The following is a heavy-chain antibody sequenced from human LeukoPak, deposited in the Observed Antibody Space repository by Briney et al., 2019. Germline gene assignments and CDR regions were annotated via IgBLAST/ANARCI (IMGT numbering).Heavy chain of an antibody. CDR3: ARDPSSGWYEYYFDY. J-gene: IGHJ4*02. CDR1: GFTSSSYE. Sequence: GGSLRLSCAASGFTSSSYEMNWVRQAPGKGLEWVSYISSSGSTIYYADSVKGRFTISRDNAKNSLYLQMNSLRAEDTAVYYCARDPSSGWYEYYFDYWGQGTLVTVSS. V-gene: IGHV3-48*03. CDR2: ISSSGSTI. D-gene: IGHD6-19*01.